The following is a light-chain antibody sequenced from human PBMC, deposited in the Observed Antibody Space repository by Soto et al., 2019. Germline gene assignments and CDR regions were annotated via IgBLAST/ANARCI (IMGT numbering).Light chain of an antibody. V-gene: IGKV1-27*01. J-gene: IGKJ3*01. CDR2: GAS. CDR1: QDISNY. CDR3: HSYNTAAFT. Sequence: DIQMTQSPSSLSASVGDRVTITCRASQDISNYLAWYQQRPGKVPTLLIYGASTLQSGVPSRFSGSGSGTDYTLTISSLQPEDVATYYCHSYNTAAFTFGPGTKVDIK.